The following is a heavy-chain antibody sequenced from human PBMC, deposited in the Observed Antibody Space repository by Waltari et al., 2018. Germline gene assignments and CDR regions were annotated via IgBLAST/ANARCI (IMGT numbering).Heavy chain of an antibody. CDR2: INHSGST. CDR1: GGSFSGYH. D-gene: IGHD3-10*01. J-gene: IGHJ3*02. Sequence: QVQLQQWGAGLLKPSETLSLTCAVYGGSFSGYHWSWIRQPPGKGLEWIGEINHSGSTNYNPSLKSRVTISVDTSKNQFSLKLSSVTAADTAVYYCAGPDYYGAIAFDIWGQGTMVTVSS. V-gene: IGHV4-34*01. CDR3: AGPDYYGAIAFDI.